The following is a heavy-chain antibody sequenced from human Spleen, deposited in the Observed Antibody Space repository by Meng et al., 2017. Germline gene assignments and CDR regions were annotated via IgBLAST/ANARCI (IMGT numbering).Heavy chain of an antibody. Sequence: QVPLQGSGPGLVKPSGTLSLTCAVSGGSISSSNWWSWVRQPPGKGLEWIGEIYQTGSTNYNPSLKSRVTISADKSRNQFSLKLSSLSTADTAVYYCARRRTSGSYYSFQSIYFDYWGQGPWSPSPQ. CDR2: IYQTGST. CDR1: GGSISSSNW. CDR3: ARRRTSGSYYSFQSIYFDY. J-gene: IGHJ4*02. V-gene: IGHV4-4*02. D-gene: IGHD3-10*01.